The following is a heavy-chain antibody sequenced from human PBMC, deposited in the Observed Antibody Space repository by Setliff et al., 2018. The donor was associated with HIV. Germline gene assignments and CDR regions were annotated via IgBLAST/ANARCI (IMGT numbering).Heavy chain of an antibody. V-gene: IGHV1-69*13. D-gene: IGHD6-19*01. CDR2: IIPAFGTA. J-gene: IGHJ4*02. CDR1: GGTFSSFA. CDR3: ARDGLLVAGIRFDY. Sequence: SVKVSCKASGGTFSSFALSWVRQAPGQGLEWMGGIIPAFGTANYAQKFQGRDTITADESTGTAYMELSSLRSEDTAVYYCARDGLLVAGIRFDYWGQGTLVTVS.